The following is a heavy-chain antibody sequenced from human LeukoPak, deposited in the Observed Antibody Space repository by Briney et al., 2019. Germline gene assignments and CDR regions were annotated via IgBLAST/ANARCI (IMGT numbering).Heavy chain of an antibody. D-gene: IGHD3-22*01. CDR3: ARDQKFYYDSSGHPLVY. V-gene: IGHV4-39*07. Sequence: KASETLSLTCTVSGVSISSSSYYWGWIRQPPGKGLEWIGSIYYSGSTYYNPSLKSRVTISVDTSKNQFSLKLSSVTAADTAVYYCARDQKFYYDSSGHPLVYWGQGTLVTVSS. J-gene: IGHJ4*02. CDR2: IYYSGST. CDR1: GVSISSSSYY.